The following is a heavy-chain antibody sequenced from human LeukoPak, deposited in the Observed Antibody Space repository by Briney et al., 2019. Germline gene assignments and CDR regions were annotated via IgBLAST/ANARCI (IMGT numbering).Heavy chain of an antibody. CDR1: GFTFSSYG. CDR3: AKGGYYYDSSGYLDY. CDR2: IRYDGSNK. V-gene: IGHV3-30*02. J-gene: IGHJ4*02. D-gene: IGHD3-22*01. Sequence: GGSLRLSCAASGFTFSSYGMHWVRQAPGKGLEWVAFIRYDGSNKYYADSVKGRFTISRDNSKNTLYLQMNSLRAEDTAVYYCAKGGYYYDSSGYLDYWGQGTLVTVSS.